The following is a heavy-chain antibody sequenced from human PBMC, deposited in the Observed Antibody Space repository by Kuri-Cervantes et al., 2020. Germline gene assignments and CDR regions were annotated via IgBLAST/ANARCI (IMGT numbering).Heavy chain of an antibody. D-gene: IGHD5-18*01. Sequence: GESLKISCAASGFSFSDHYMNRVRQAPGKGLVWVSRINSDGSSTSYADSVKGRFTISRDNAKNTLYLQMNSLRADDTAVYYCARARYSYGFDFSARFDPWGQGTLVTVSS. J-gene: IGHJ5*02. V-gene: IGHV3-74*01. CDR3: ARARYSYGFDFSARFDP. CDR2: INSDGSST. CDR1: GFSFSDHY.